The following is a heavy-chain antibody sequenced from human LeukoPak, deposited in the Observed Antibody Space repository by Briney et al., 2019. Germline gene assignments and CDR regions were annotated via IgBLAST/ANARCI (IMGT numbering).Heavy chain of an antibody. V-gene: IGHV4-34*01. CDR3: AREIYLQVTIFGVVANNPSTR. D-gene: IGHD3-3*01. Sequence: KPAETLSLTCAVYGGSLRCYYGSWIRHPPGKGRECIGEINHSGSTNYNPSLKSRVTISIDTPKNKFSLKLSSVPAAATPVYSWAREIYLQVTIFGVVANNPSTRWGQGTMVTVSS. J-gene: IGHJ4*02. CDR1: GGSLRCYY. CDR2: INHSGST.